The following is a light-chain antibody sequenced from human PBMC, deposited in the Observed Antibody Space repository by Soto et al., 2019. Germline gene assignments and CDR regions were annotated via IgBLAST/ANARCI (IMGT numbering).Light chain of an antibody. Sequence: NFMLTQPHSVSESPGKTVTISCTRSSGSIASNYVQWYQQRPGSSPTTVIYEDNQRPSGVPDRFSGSIDSSSNSASLTISGLKTEYEADYYCQSYDSSNQNVVFGGGTKLTVL. CDR1: SGSIASNY. CDR3: QSYDSSNQNVV. J-gene: IGLJ2*01. V-gene: IGLV6-57*01. CDR2: EDN.